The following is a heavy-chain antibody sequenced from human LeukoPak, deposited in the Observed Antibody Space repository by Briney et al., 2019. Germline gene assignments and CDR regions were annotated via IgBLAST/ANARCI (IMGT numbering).Heavy chain of an antibody. CDR2: IYYSGST. V-gene: IGHV4-38-2*02. D-gene: IGHD2-15*01. Sequence: SETLSLTCTVSGYSISSGYYWGWIRQPPGKGLEWIGYIYYSGSTNYNPSLKSRVTISVDTSKNQFSLKLSSVTAADTAVYYCARGRRNAFDIWGQGTMVTVSS. J-gene: IGHJ3*02. CDR3: ARGRRNAFDI. CDR1: GYSISSGYY.